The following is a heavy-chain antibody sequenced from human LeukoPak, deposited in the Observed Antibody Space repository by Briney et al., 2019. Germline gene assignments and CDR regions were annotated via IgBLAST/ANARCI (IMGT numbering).Heavy chain of an antibody. V-gene: IGHV4-59*01. CDR1: GGSISSYY. Sequence: SETLSLTCTVSGGSISSYYWSWIRQPPGKGLEWIGYIYYSGSTNYNPSLKSRVTISVDAPKNQFSLKLSSVTAADTAVYYCARGTGYYSLFDYWGQGTLVTVSS. CDR3: ARGTGYYSLFDY. J-gene: IGHJ4*02. CDR2: IYYSGST. D-gene: IGHD3/OR15-3a*01.